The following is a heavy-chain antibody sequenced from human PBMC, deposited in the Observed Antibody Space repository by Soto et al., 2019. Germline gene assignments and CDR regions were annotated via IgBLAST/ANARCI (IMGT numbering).Heavy chain of an antibody. CDR1: GYTFTTYE. CDR2: MSPSSGNT. J-gene: IGHJ6*02. Sequence: QVQLVQSGAEVKKPGASVKVSCKASGYTFTTYEINWVRQVPGQGLEWMGWMSPSSGNTGYVDQFRGRVTMTSNTSMAAAYMELSSLRSEDTAVYYCARVGGQLFGDHGMDVWGQGTTVTVSS. V-gene: IGHV1-8*01. D-gene: IGHD3-10*01. CDR3: ARVGGQLFGDHGMDV.